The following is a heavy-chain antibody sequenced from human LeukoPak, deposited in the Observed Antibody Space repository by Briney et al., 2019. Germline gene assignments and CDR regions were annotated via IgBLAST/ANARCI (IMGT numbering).Heavy chain of an antibody. CDR3: ARDTDGDGYNSENDAFDI. D-gene: IGHD5-24*01. J-gene: IGHJ3*02. V-gene: IGHV1-69*05. Sequence: ASVKVSCKASGGTFISYAISWVRQAPGKGREWMGGIIPIFGTANYAQKFQGRVKITTNESTGTAYMELSSLRSEDTAVYYCARDTDGDGYNSENDAFDIWGQGTMVTVSS. CDR2: IIPIFGTA. CDR1: GGTFISYA.